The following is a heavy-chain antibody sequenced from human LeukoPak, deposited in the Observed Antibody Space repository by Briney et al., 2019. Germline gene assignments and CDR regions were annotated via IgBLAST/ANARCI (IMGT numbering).Heavy chain of an antibody. CDR1: GVSFSSYG. Sequence: PRRSLRLSCAASGVSFSSYGMHWVRQAPGKGLEWVAVIWHDGSNKNYADSVKGRFTISRDNSKNTLYLQMNSLRVEDTAVYYCASHGGLWGQGTLVTVSS. D-gene: IGHD5-12*01. J-gene: IGHJ4*02. CDR3: ASHGGL. V-gene: IGHV3-33*01. CDR2: IWHDGSNK.